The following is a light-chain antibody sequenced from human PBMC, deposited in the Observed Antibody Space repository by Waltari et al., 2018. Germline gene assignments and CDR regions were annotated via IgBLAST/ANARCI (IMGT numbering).Light chain of an antibody. Sequence: QSALTQPASVSGSPGQSISISCIGTSRDSWTFYLVSWYLQYPGTAPKLLIYSVSQRPSGVSNRFSGSKSGNTASLTISGLQAEDEAIYYCCSYAGSRTWVFGGGAKLTVL. CDR2: SVS. CDR1: SRDSWTFYL. V-gene: IGLV2-23*02. CDR3: CSYAGSRTWV. J-gene: IGLJ3*02.